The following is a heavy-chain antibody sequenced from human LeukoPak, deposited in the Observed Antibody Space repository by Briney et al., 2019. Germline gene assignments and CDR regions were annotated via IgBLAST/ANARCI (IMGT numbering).Heavy chain of an antibody. V-gene: IGHV3-48*03. CDR3: AGTTRVGYNNVRFDF. CDR2: ITTTGRST. J-gene: IGHJ4*02. CDR1: GFSFYTFE. D-gene: IGHD5-24*01. Sequence: GESLRVSCAGSGFSFYTFEMYWVRQAPGKGLEWISYITTTGRSTYYADSVEGRFTMSRDNTKNSVYLQMDSLRTDDTAVYYCAGTTRVGYNNVRFDFWGQGTLLTVSS.